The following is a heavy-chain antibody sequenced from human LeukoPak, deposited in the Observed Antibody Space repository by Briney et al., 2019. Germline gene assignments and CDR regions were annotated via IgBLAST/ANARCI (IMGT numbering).Heavy chain of an antibody. J-gene: IGHJ4*02. D-gene: IGHD4-23*01. CDR2: INTNTGNP. CDR3: AREVAPGGFDY. V-gene: IGHV7-4-1*02. CDR1: GYTFKSYA. Sequence: GASVKVSCKASGYTFKSYAMNWVRQAPGQGLECLGWINTNTGNPTYAQGFTGRFVFSLDTPVSTAYLQISSLKAEDTGVYYCAREVAPGGFDYWGQGTLVIVSS.